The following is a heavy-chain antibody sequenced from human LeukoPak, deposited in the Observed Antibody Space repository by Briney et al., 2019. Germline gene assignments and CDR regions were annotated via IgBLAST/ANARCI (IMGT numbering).Heavy chain of an antibody. Sequence: ASVKVSCKASGYTFTSYGISWVRQAPGQGLEWMGWISAYNGNTNYAQKLQGRVTMTTDTSTSTAYMELRSLRSDDTAVYYCARDQVGTMIVVVINHFDYWGQGTLVTVSS. V-gene: IGHV1-18*01. D-gene: IGHD3-22*01. CDR1: GYTFTSYG. CDR3: ARDQVGTMIVVVINHFDY. CDR2: ISAYNGNT. J-gene: IGHJ4*02.